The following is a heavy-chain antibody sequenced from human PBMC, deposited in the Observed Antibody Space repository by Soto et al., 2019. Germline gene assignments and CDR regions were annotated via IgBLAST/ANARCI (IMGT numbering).Heavy chain of an antibody. CDR1: GFTFSSYA. CDR2: ISGSGGST. CDR3: AKNGQADYGYHGWYYYYGMDV. V-gene: IGHV3-23*01. J-gene: IGHJ6*01. D-gene: IGHD4-17*01. Sequence: EVQLLESGGGLVQPGGSLRLSCAASGFTFSSYAMSWVRQAPGKGLEWVSAISGSGGSTYYADSVKGRFTISRDNSKNTMYLQMNSLRAEDTAVYYCAKNGQADYGYHGWYYYYGMDVWGQGTTVTVSS.